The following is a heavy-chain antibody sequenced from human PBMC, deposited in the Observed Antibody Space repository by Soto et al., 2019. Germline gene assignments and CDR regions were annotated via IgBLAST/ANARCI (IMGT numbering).Heavy chain of an antibody. V-gene: IGHV3-48*02. Sequence: GGSLRLSCAASGFTFSSYSMNWVRQAPGKGLEWVSYISSSSSSTIYYADSVKGRFTISRDNAKNSLYLQMNSLRDEDTAVYYCASWVTDYYDSSGYYTDAFDIWGQGTMVTVSS. CDR3: ASWVTDYYDSSGYYTDAFDI. CDR1: GFTFSSYS. J-gene: IGHJ3*02. D-gene: IGHD3-22*01. CDR2: ISSSSSSTI.